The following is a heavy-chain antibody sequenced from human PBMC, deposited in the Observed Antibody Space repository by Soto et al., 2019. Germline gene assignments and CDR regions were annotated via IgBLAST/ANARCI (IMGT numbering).Heavy chain of an antibody. CDR2: INPNSGGT. V-gene: IGHV1-2*02. D-gene: IGHD2-2*01. CDR1: GYTFTGYY. Sequence: ASVKVSCKASGYTFTGYYMHWVRQAPGQGLEWMGWINPNSGGTNYAQKFQGRVTMTRDTSTSTAYMELRSLRSDDTAVYYCARVVVPAARYYYYYYMDVWGKGTTVTVSS. CDR3: ARVVVPAARYYYYYYMDV. J-gene: IGHJ6*03.